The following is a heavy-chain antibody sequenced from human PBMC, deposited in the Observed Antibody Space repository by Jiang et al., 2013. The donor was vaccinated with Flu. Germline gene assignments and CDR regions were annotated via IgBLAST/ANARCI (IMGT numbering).Heavy chain of an antibody. V-gene: IGHV3-23*01. Sequence: SAISGSGGSTYYADSVKGRFTISRDNSKNTLYLQMNSLRAEDTAVYYCAKDLYRSMDFGVVTPDYWGQGTLVTVSS. CDR2: ISGSGGST. J-gene: IGHJ4*02. D-gene: IGHD3-3*01. CDR3: AKDLYRSMDFGVVTPDY.